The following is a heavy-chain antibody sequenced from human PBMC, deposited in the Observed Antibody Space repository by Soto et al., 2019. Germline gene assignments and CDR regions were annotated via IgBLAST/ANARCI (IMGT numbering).Heavy chain of an antibody. Sequence: RGESLKISCTGSGFTFTSYWIAWVRQMPGKGLEWMGIIYPGDSDTSYSPSFQGQVTISADKSINTAYLHWSSLKASDTAIYYCAKHEGYCSTTTCSNFDYWGQGTLVTVSS. CDR2: IYPGDSDT. V-gene: IGHV5-51*01. D-gene: IGHD2-2*01. CDR3: AKHEGYCSTTTCSNFDY. CDR1: GFTFTSYW. J-gene: IGHJ4*02.